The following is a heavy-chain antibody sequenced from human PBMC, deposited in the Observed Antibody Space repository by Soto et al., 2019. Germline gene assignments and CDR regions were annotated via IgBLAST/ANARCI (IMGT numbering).Heavy chain of an antibody. J-gene: IGHJ6*02. V-gene: IGHV4-39*01. CDR1: GGSISISSYY. Sequence: PSDSLSLSSTVSGGSISISSYYWCWIRQPPGKGLEWIGSIYYSGSTYYNPSLKSRVTISVDTSKNQFSLKLSSVTAADTAVYYCARHTLPIPDGMDVWGQGTTVTVSS. CDR2: IYYSGST. D-gene: IGHD2-21*01. CDR3: ARHTLPIPDGMDV.